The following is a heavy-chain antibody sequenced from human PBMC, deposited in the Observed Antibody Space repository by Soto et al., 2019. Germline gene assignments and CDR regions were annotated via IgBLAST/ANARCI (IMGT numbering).Heavy chain of an antibody. CDR3: TTFRYYYDSSGYYLWDF. J-gene: IGHJ4*02. CDR1: GFTFSHAW. CDR2: IKSKTDGGAT. Sequence: GSLRLSCAASGFTFSHAWMNWVRQAPGKGLEWVGRIKSKTDGGATDYAAPVKGRFTISRDDSKNTLYLQMNSLKTEDTAMYFCTTFRYYYDSSGYYLWDFWGQGTLVNVSS. D-gene: IGHD3-22*01. V-gene: IGHV3-15*07.